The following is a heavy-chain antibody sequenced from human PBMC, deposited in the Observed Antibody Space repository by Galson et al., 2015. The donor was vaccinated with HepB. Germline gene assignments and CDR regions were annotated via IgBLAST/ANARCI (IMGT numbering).Heavy chain of an antibody. D-gene: IGHD5-12*01. V-gene: IGHV4-59*12. CDR3: ARGRMVARGYFDY. J-gene: IGHJ4*02. CDR2: IYYSGST. Sequence: LSLTSTVSGGSISSYYWSWIRQPPGKGLEWIGYIYYSGSTNYNPSLKSRVTISVDTSRNRFSLKLSSVTAADTAVYYCARGRMVARGYFDYWGQGTLVTVSS. CDR1: GGSISSYY.